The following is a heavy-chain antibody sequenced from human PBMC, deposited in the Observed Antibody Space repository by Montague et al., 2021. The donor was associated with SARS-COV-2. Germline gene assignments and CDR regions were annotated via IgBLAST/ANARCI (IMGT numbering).Heavy chain of an antibody. Sequence: QSLVYTVSGGSITNNIYYWAWIRQPPGKGLEWIGSIYYTGNTYYNPSLKSRVTISVVTSKNHFTLKLSSVTAAETAVYYCARLKRYFDSSGSPSAFDFWGQGTKVTVSS. D-gene: IGHD3-22*01. CDR2: IYYTGNT. V-gene: IGHV4-39*02. CDR1: GGSITNNIYY. CDR3: ARLKRYFDSSGSPSAFDF. J-gene: IGHJ3*01.